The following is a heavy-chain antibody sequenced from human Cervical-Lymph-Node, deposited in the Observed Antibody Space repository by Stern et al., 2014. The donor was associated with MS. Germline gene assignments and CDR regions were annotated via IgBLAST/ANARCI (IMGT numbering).Heavy chain of an antibody. CDR2: FDTEEIKT. D-gene: IGHD3-22*01. V-gene: IGHV1-24*01. CDR3: AAAPLAYYYDTTAFYSSY. J-gene: IGHJ4*02. Sequence: QVQLMQSGAEVKKPGASVKVSCKVSSYTLTELSVHWVRQAPGKGLEWMGGFDTEEIKTVYAQRFQGRITMTEDASTDTAYMQLSSLTSEDTAVYYCAAAPLAYYYDTTAFYSSYWGQGTLVTVSS. CDR1: SYTLTELS.